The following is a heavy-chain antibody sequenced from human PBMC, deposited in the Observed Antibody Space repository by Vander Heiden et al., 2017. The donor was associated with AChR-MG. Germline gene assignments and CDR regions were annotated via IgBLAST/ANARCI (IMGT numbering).Heavy chain of an antibody. CDR2: FGPEDGET. D-gene: IGHD3-3*01. J-gene: IGHJ3*02. CDR1: GYNLLALS. V-gene: IGHV1-24*01. CDR3: ATPKNHYDFWSGYYRPFDI. Sequence: QVQLVQSGAEVKKPGASVKVSCQVSGYNLLALSRHWVRQAPGKGLEWMGGFGPEDGETIYAQKFQGRVTMTEDTSTDTAYMELSSLRSEDTAVYYCATPKNHYDFWSGYYRPFDIWGQGTMVTVSS.